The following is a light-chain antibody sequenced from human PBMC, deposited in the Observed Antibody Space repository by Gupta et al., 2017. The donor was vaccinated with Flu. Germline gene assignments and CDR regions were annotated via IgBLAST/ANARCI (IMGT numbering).Light chain of an antibody. Sequence: QSVLTQPPSASGTPGQRGTISCSGSSSNIGSNTVNWYQQLPGTAPELLIYSNNQRPSGVPDRFSGSKSGTSASLAISGLQSEDEADYYCAAWDDSLNGRVFGGGTKLTVL. CDR1: SSNIGSNT. CDR3: AAWDDSLNGRV. J-gene: IGLJ3*02. V-gene: IGLV1-44*01. CDR2: SNN.